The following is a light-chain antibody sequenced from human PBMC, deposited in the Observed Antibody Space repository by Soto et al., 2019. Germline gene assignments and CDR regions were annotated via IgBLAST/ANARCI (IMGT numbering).Light chain of an antibody. V-gene: IGKV3-20*01. CDR1: RSVSSNT. CDR2: GAS. CDR3: XXYGSSQT. J-gene: IGKJ1*01. Sequence: PGERATLSCWASRSVSSNTLAWYQQKPGQAPRLLIYGASIRVTGXXXXXXGGXXGXDFXLTISRLEPEDFAVYYCXXYGSSQTFGQGTKVQIK.